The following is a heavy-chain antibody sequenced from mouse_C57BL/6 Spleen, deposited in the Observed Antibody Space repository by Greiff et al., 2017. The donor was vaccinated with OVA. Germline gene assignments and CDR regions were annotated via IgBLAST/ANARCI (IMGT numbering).Heavy chain of an antibody. V-gene: IGHV1-82*01. D-gene: IGHD2-2*01. CDR1: GYAFSSSW. CDR2: IYPGDGDT. CDR3: ATMVTTVFDY. Sequence: VQRVESGPELVKPGASVKISCKASGYAFSSSWMNWVKQRPGKGLEWIGRIYPGDGDTNYNGKFKGKATLTADKSSSTAYMQLSRPTSEDSAVLFRATMVTTVFDYRGQGTTLPVSS. J-gene: IGHJ2*01.